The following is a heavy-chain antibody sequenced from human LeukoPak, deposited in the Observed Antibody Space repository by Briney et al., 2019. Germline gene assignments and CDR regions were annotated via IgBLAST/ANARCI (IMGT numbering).Heavy chain of an antibody. V-gene: IGHV3-48*01. J-gene: IGHJ4*02. Sequence: GGSLRLSCAASGFTFSSYSMNWVRQAPGKGLEWVSYISSSSSTIYYADSVKGRFTISRDNAKNSLYLQMNSLRAEDTAVYYCARDRTTVPSDYWGQGTLVTVSS. CDR1: GFTFSSYS. CDR2: ISSSSSTI. CDR3: ARDRTTVPSDY. D-gene: IGHD4-17*01.